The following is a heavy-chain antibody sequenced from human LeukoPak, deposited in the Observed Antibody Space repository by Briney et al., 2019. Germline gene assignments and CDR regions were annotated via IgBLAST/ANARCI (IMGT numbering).Heavy chain of an antibody. CDR1: GFTFSSYG. J-gene: IGHJ3*02. CDR3: ARDFEVGEGFASRAVTFDI. V-gene: IGHV3-23*01. D-gene: IGHD3-3*01. CDR2: ISGSGGST. Sequence: GGTLRLSCAASGFTFSSYGMSWVRQAPGKGLEWVSAISGSGGSTYYADSVKGRFTISRDNSKNTLYLQMNSLRAEDTAVYYCARDFEVGEGFASRAVTFDIWGQGTLVTVSS.